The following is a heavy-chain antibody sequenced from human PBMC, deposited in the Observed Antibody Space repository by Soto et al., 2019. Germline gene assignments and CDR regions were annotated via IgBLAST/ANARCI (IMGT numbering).Heavy chain of an antibody. V-gene: IGHV5-51*01. CDR1: GYSFTSYW. CDR3: ARGPNSSSWYSYYYYYMDV. D-gene: IGHD6-13*01. Sequence: PGESLKISCKGSGYSFTSYWIGWVRQMPGKGLEWMGIIYPGDSDTRYSPSFQGQVTISADKSISTAYLQWSSLRSEDTAVYYCARGPNSSSWYSYYYYYMDVWGKGTTVTVSS. J-gene: IGHJ6*03. CDR2: IYPGDSDT.